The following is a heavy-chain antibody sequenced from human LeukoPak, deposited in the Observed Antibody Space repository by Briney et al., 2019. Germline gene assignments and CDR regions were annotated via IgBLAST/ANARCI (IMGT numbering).Heavy chain of an antibody. CDR3: AGEYCRGGRCNQAFEY. CDR1: GYTFSDFY. J-gene: IGHJ4*02. Sequence: ASVKLSCKTSGYTFSDFYMHWVRQAPGQGLEYMGWINANSGDTNSAQKFRGRVTLTRDTSISTAYMELSSLRSDDTAVYYCAGEYCRGGRCNQAFEYWGQGTLVTLSS. V-gene: IGHV1-2*02. D-gene: IGHD2-15*01. CDR2: INANSGDT.